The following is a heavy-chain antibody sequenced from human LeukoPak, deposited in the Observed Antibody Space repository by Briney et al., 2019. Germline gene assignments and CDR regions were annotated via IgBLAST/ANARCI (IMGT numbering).Heavy chain of an antibody. Sequence: GGSLRLSCAASGFIFRSYEVNWVRQAPGKGLEWISYISDGGVTTYYADSVKGRFTISRDNAKNSLYLQMNSLRAEDTAVYYCATDPLSTAAAPEYRGQGTLVTVSS. V-gene: IGHV3-48*03. CDR3: ATDPLSTAAAPEY. J-gene: IGHJ4*02. D-gene: IGHD6-13*01. CDR1: GFIFRSYE. CDR2: ISDGGVTT.